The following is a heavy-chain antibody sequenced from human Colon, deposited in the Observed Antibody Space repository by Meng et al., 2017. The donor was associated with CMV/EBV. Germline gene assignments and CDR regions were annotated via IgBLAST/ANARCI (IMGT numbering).Heavy chain of an antibody. CDR1: GFTFTNAA. CDR2: IKSKIDGGKI. Sequence: EVHLVESGVGLVKPRWSLRLSCAASGFTFTNAAMTWFRQASGKGLEWIGRIKSKIDGGKIDSAAPVRGRFAISRDDSKATVYLQIDTLEIEDPGMYYCTTLLRGFWGQGTLVTVSS. V-gene: IGHV3-15*01. D-gene: IGHD2-15*01. J-gene: IGHJ4*02. CDR3: TTLLRGF.